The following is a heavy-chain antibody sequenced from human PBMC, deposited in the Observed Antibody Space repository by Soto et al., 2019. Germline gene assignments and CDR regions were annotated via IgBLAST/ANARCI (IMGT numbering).Heavy chain of an antibody. V-gene: IGHV3-23*01. CDR2: ISGSGGST. CDR3: AKDPGYSSGWYVAFDI. CDR1: GFTFSSYA. D-gene: IGHD6-19*01. Sequence: GGSLRLSCAASGFTFSSYAMSWVRQAPGKGLEWVSAISGSGGSTYYADSVKGRFTISRDNSKNTLYLQMNSLRAEDTAVYYCAKDPGYSSGWYVAFDIWGQGTMVTVSS. J-gene: IGHJ3*02.